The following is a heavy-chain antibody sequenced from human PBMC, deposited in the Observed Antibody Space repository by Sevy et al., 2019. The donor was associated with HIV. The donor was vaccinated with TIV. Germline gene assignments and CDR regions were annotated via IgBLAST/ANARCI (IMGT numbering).Heavy chain of an antibody. V-gene: IGHV4-59*01. Sequence: SETLSPTCTVSDGSMSSYYWSWIRQPPGKGLEWIGYIYYNGNTNYNPSLESRVTMSIHTSMKQFSLKLRSVTAADTAMYYCARGTRDGYNLYFDSWGQGTLVTVSS. CDR1: DGSMSSYY. D-gene: IGHD5-12*01. CDR3: ARGTRDGYNLYFDS. J-gene: IGHJ4*02. CDR2: IYYNGNT.